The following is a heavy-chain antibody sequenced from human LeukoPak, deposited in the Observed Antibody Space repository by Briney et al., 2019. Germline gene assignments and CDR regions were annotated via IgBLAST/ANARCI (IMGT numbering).Heavy chain of an antibody. CDR2: ISACNGNT. J-gene: IGHJ3*02. Sequence: ASVKVSCKASGHTFTSYGISWVRQAPGQGLEWMGWISACNGNTNYAQKLQGRVTMTTDTSTSTAYMELRSLRSDDTAVYYCARGTIPPLRHCGSYDFDIWGQGTMVTVSS. D-gene: IGHD1-26*01. CDR3: ARGTIPPLRHCGSYDFDI. V-gene: IGHV1-18*01. CDR1: GHTFTSYG.